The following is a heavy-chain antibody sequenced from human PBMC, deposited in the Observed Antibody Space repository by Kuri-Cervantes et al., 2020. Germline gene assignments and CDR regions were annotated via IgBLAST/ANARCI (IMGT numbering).Heavy chain of an antibody. CDR2: ISGSGGST. CDR3: AKDRTMLRDMDV. D-gene: IGHD3-10*01. V-gene: IGHV3-23*01. J-gene: IGHJ6*02. CDR1: GFTFSSYA. Sequence: LSLTCAASGFTFSSYAMSWVRQAPGKGLEWVSAISGSGGSTYYADSVKGRFTISRDNSKNTLYLQMNSLRAEDTAVYYCAKDRTMLRDMDVWGQGTTVTVSS.